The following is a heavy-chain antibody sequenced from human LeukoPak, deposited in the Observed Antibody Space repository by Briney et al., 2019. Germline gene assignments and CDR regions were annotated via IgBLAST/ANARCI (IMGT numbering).Heavy chain of an antibody. CDR1: GLTFSSYG. D-gene: IGHD3-10*02. V-gene: IGHV3-30*02. CDR3: AELGITMIGGV. Sequence: GGSLRLSCAASGLTFSSYGMHWVRQAPAKGLEWVAFIRYDGSNKDYADSVKGRFTISRDNSKNTLYLQMNSLRAEDTAVYYCAELGITMIGGVWGKGTTVTISS. CDR2: IRYDGSNK. J-gene: IGHJ6*04.